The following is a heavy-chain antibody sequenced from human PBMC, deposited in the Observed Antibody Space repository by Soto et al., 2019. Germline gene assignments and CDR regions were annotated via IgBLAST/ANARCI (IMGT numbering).Heavy chain of an antibody. CDR2: MNPNRTNT. J-gene: IGHJ5*02. CDR3: VRGGFLSHDHVIIAPATLGFDP. CDR1: GYTFTTYD. V-gene: IGHV1-8*01. Sequence: QVQLLQSGAEVKKPGASVKVSCKASGYTFTTYDINWVRQAPGQGLEWMGWMNPNRTNTGYAEKFQGRVTMTRDTSISTAYMELSCLRYDDTAVYYCVRGGFLSHDHVIIAPATLGFDPWGQGTLLTVSS. D-gene: IGHD2-2*01.